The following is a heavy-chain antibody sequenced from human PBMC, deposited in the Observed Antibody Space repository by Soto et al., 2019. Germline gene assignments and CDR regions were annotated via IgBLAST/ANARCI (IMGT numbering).Heavy chain of an antibody. CDR1: GGSISSYY. CDR2: IYYSGST. V-gene: IGHV4-59*01. J-gene: IGHJ4*02. D-gene: IGHD4-17*01. CDR3: ASRPRRGVTTVTTFPFDY. Sequence: PSETLSLTCPVSGGSISSYYWSWIRQPPGKGLEWIGYIYYSGSTNYNPSLKSRVTISVDTSKNQFSLKLSSVTAADTAVYYCASRPRRGVTTVTTFPFDYWGQGTLVTVSS.